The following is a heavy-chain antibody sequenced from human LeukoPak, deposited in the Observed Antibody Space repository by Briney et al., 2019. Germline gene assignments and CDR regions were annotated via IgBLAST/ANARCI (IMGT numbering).Heavy chain of an antibody. CDR2: IYYTGST. V-gene: IGHV4-59*08. CDR1: GGSISSYH. Sequence: SKTLSLTCTVSGGSISSYHWSWIRQPPGKGLEWIGYIYYTGSTNYNPSLKSRVTISVDTSKNKFSLKLSSVTAADTAVYYCARSGAPYDSRVSGFDYWGQGTLVTVTS. CDR3: ARSGAPYDSRVSGFDY. J-gene: IGHJ4*02. D-gene: IGHD3-22*01.